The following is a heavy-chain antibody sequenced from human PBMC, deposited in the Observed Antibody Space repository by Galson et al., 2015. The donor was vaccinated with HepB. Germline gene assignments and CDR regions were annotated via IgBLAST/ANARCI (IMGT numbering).Heavy chain of an antibody. V-gene: IGHV3-23*01. Sequence: SLRLSCAASGFTFSSYAMSWVRQAPGKGLEWVSAISGSGGSTYYADSVKGRFTISRDNSKNTLYLQMNSLRAEDTAVYYCAKEGDSSSWYSRAYYFDYWGQGTLVTVSS. CDR1: GFTFSSYA. CDR3: AKEGDSSSWYSRAYYFDY. CDR2: ISGSGGST. D-gene: IGHD6-13*01. J-gene: IGHJ4*02.